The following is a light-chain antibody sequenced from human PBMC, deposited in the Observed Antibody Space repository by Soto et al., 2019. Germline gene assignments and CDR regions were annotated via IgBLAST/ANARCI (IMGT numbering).Light chain of an antibody. V-gene: IGLV1-40*01. CDR1: SSNIGAGYD. J-gene: IGLJ2*01. Sequence: QAVVTQPPSVSGAPGQRVTISCTGSSSNIGAGYDVHWYQQLPGTAPKVLIYGNSNRPSGVPERFSGSKSGTSASLAITGLQAEDESDYYCQSYDSSLSVVFGGGTQLTVL. CDR2: GNS. CDR3: QSYDSSLSVV.